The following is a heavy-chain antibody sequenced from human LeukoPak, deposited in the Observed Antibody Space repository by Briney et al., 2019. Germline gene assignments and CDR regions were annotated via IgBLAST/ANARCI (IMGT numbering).Heavy chain of an antibody. CDR2: IYYSGST. V-gene: IGHV4-59*01. CDR3: ATTSQDAAMVT. D-gene: IGHD5-18*01. CDR1: GGSISNYY. Sequence: SETLSLTCTVSGGSISNYYWSWIRQPPGRGLEWIGYIYYSGSTNYNPSLKSRVTISVDTSKNQFSLKLSSVTAADTGVYYCATTSQDAAMVTWGQGTLVTVSS. J-gene: IGHJ4*02.